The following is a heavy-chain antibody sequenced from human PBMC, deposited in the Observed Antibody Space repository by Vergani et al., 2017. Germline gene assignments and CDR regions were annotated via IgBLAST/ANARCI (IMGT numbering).Heavy chain of an antibody. J-gene: IGHJ4*02. CDR3: ARDRGYGGLYYFDY. D-gene: IGHD4-23*01. CDR2: IIPILGIA. V-gene: IGHV1-69*08. Sequence: QVQLVQSGAEVKKPGSSVKVSCKASGGTFSSYTISWVRQAPGQGLEWMGSIIPILGIANYAQKFQGRVTITADKSTSTAYMELSSLRSEDTAVYYCARDRGYGGLYYFDYWGQGTLVTVSS. CDR1: GGTFSSYT.